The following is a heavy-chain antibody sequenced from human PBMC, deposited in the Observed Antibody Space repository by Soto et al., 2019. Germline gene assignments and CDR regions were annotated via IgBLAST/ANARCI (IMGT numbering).Heavy chain of an antibody. CDR1: GVAMTYGGYY. Sequence: PSETLSLTCSVSGVAMTYGGYYWSWIRQAPEKGMEWLRYIGQLETTYYNPSFKSRLSLSIDRTRNPFSLSLSSMTAADKYTYYCPSARRYSSFDLWGQGIQVIV. J-gene: IGHJ1*01. D-gene: IGHD3-9*01. CDR2: IGQLETT. V-gene: IGHV4-30-2*01. CDR3: PSARRYSSFDL.